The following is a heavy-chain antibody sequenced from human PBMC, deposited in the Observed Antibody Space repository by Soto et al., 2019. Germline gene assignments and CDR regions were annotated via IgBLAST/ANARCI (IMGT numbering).Heavy chain of an antibody. CDR3: ARALWGPHGYYGMAV. J-gene: IGHJ6*02. Sequence: GESLKISGKGSGYSFTSYWISWVRQMPGKGLEWMGRIDPSDSYTNYSPSFQGHVTISADKSISTAYLQWSSLKASDTAMYYCARALWGPHGYYGMAVWGQGTTVTVCS. V-gene: IGHV5-10-1*01. D-gene: IGHD3-16*01. CDR2: IDPSDSYT. CDR1: GYSFTSYW.